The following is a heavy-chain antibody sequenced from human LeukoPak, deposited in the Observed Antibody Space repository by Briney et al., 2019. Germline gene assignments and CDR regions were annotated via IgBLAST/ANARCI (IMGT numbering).Heavy chain of an antibody. V-gene: IGHV1-2*02. CDR1: GYTFTGYY. CDR3: ARSPPQLRFLEWLPYNWFDP. J-gene: IGHJ5*02. D-gene: IGHD3-3*01. Sequence: ASXXVSCKASGYTFTGYYMHWVRQAPGQGVEWMGWINPNSGGTNYAQKFQGRVTITRDTAKSKAYMELSRLRYDDTAVYYCARSPPQLRFLEWLPYNWFDPWGQGTLVTVSS. CDR2: INPNSGGT.